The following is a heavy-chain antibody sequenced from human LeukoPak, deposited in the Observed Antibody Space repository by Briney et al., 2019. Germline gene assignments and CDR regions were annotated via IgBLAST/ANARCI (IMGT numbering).Heavy chain of an antibody. D-gene: IGHD6-6*01. CDR3: ASREYSSSSGGFDY. CDR1: GGTFSSYA. J-gene: IGHJ4*02. Sequence: SVKVSCKASGGTFSSYAISWVRQAPGQGLEWMGGIIPIFGTANYAQKFQGRVTITADESTSTAYMELSSLRSEDTAVYYCASREYSSSSGGFDYWGQGTLVTVSS. CDR2: IIPIFGTA. V-gene: IGHV1-69*13.